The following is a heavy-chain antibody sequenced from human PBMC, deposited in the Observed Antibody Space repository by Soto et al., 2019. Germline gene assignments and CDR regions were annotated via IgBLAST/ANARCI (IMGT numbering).Heavy chain of an antibody. CDR2: IYSGGST. CDR3: ARVYLTYGDYVPGY. CDR1: GFTVSSNY. D-gene: IGHD4-17*01. J-gene: IGHJ4*02. Sequence: EVQLVESGGGLIQPGGSLRLSCAASGFTVSSNYMSWVRQAPGTGLEWVSVIYSGGSTYYADSVKGRFTISRDNSKNTLYLLMNSPRAEDTAVYYCARVYLTYGDYVPGYWGQGTPVTVSS. V-gene: IGHV3-53*01.